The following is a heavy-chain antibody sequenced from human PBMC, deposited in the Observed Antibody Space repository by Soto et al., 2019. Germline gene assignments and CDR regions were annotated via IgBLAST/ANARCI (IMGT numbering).Heavy chain of an antibody. V-gene: IGHV4-31*03. Sequence: QVQLQESGPGLVKPSQTLSLTCTVSGDSISRNGFFWTWIRQHPGKGLEWIGYIYNSGSSYYNPSLKSRVIISVDTSKNHFSHNLTAVTAADTAVYYCARATMLRGPGYYYAMDVWGQGTTVTVSS. CDR2: IYNSGSS. CDR1: GDSISRNGFF. J-gene: IGHJ6*02. CDR3: ARATMLRGPGYYYAMDV. D-gene: IGHD3-10*01.